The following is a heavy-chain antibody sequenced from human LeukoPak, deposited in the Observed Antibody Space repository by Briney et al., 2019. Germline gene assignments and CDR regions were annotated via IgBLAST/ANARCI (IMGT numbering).Heavy chain of an antibody. CDR2: IYPGYSDT. Sequence: GESLKISCKASEYSFSSYWIGWVRQMPGKGLEWMGIIYPGYSDTRYSPSFQGQVTISADNSIRTAYLQWSSLKASDTAMDYYVRLVCSSTACYVSRYNWFDPWGQGTLVTVSS. J-gene: IGHJ5*02. CDR3: VRLVCSSTACYVSRYNWFDP. V-gene: IGHV5-51*01. D-gene: IGHD2-2*01. CDR1: EYSFSSYW.